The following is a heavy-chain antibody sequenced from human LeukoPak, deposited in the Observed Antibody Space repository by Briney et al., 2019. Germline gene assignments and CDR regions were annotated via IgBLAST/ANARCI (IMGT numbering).Heavy chain of an antibody. D-gene: IGHD5-18*01. CDR3: ASGYSYGPNAFDI. Sequence: GGSLRLSCAASGFTFSSYSMNWVRQAPGKGLEWVSSISSSSSYIYYADSVKGRFTISRDNAKNSLYLQMNSLRAEDTAVYYCASGYSYGPNAFDIWGQGTMVTVSS. CDR1: GFTFSSYS. V-gene: IGHV3-21*04. CDR2: ISSSSSYI. J-gene: IGHJ3*02.